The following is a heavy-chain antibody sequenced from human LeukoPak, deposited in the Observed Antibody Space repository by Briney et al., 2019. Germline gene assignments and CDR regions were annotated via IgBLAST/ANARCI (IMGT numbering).Heavy chain of an antibody. CDR3: ASTITGTTYDTFDI. V-gene: IGHV1-46*01. CDR1: GYSFTSYY. Sequence: ASVKVSCKASGYSFTSYYMHWVRQAPGQGLEWMGIINPSGGTTSYAQKFQGRVTVTRETSTGTVYMELSSLRSEDTAVYYCASTITGTTYDTFDIWGQGTMVTVSS. CDR2: INPSGGTT. J-gene: IGHJ3*02. D-gene: IGHD1-7*01.